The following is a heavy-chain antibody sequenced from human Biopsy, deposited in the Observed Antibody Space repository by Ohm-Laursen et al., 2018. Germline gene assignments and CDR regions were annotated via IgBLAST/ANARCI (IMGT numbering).Heavy chain of an antibody. CDR1: GFTFNRSA. V-gene: IGHV1-58*02. D-gene: IGHD2-21*02. Sequence: SVKVSCKASGFTFNRSAMQWVRQARGQRLEWIGWIVLGGGNTNYAQKFQERVTITRDMSTSTAYMELRSLRSEDTAVYYCASRPNCGGDCSSGFDYWGQGTLVTVSS. CDR3: ASRPNCGGDCSSGFDY. CDR2: IVLGGGNT. J-gene: IGHJ4*02.